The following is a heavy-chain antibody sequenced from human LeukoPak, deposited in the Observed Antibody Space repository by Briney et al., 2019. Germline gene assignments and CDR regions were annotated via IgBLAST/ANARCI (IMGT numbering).Heavy chain of an antibody. CDR1: GFSFSIYA. CDR3: AEGMSGEPSFYGMDV. Sequence: PGGSLRLSCAASGFSFSIYAMNWVRQAPGKGLEWVSGIVGGGDNTYYADSVKGRFTISRDNSKNTLYLQMNSLRVEDTAVFYCAEGMSGEPSFYGMDVWGQGTTVTVSS. D-gene: IGHD1-14*01. V-gene: IGHV3-23*01. J-gene: IGHJ6*02. CDR2: IVGGGDNT.